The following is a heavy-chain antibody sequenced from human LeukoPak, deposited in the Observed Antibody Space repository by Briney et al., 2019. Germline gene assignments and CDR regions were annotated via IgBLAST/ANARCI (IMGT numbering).Heavy chain of an antibody. V-gene: IGHV1-3*01. CDR3: ARWGLERWLQFDY. J-gene: IGHJ4*02. CDR2: ISAGNGNT. Sequence: GASVKVSCKASGYTFTSYAIHWVRQAPGQRLEWMGWISAGNGNTKYSQNFQGRVTFISNTSATTAFMELSSLRSEDAAVYYCARWGLERWLQFDYWGQGTLVTVSS. D-gene: IGHD5-24*01. CDR1: GYTFTSYA.